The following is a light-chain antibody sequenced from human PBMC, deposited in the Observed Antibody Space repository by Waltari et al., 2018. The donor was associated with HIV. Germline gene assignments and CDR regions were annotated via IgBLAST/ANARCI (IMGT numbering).Light chain of an antibody. Sequence: QSALTQPASVSGSPGQSITISCTGTSRDVGSYNLVSWYQQYPGRAPKLMIYEVSKRPSGVSNRFSGSKSGNTASLTISGLQAEDEADYYCCSYAGGSTFVVFGGGTKLTVL. V-gene: IGLV2-23*02. CDR2: EVS. J-gene: IGLJ2*01. CDR1: SRDVGSYNL. CDR3: CSYAGGSTFVV.